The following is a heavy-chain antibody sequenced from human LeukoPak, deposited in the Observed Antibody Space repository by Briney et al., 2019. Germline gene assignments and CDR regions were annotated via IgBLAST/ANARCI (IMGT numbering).Heavy chain of an antibody. J-gene: IGHJ4*02. CDR2: ISSSSSYI. D-gene: IGHD3-10*01. V-gene: IGHV3-21*01. CDR3: ARDLMYYYGSGTEKGGYFDY. CDR1: GFTFSSYA. Sequence: GRSLRLSCAASGFTFSSYAMNWVRQAPGKGLEWVSSISSSSSYIYYADSVKGRFTISRDNAKNSLYLQMNSLRAEDTAVYYCARDLMYYYGSGTEKGGYFDYWGQGTLVTVSS.